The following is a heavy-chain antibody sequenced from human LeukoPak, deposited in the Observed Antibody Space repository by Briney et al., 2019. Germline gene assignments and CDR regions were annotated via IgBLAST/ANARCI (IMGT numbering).Heavy chain of an antibody. J-gene: IGHJ4*02. D-gene: IGHD5-24*01. Sequence: ASVKVSCKASGYTFTSYGISWVRQAPGQGLEWMGWISAYNGNTNYAQKLQGRVTMTTDTSTSTAYMELRSLRSDDTAVYYCASGDGHTLGRYYFQYWGRGTLVTVSS. CDR2: ISAYNGNT. CDR3: ASGDGHTLGRYYFQY. CDR1: GYTFTSYG. V-gene: IGHV1-18*01.